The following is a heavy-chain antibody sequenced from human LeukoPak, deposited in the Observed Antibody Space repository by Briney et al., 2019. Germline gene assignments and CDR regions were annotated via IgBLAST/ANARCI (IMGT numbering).Heavy chain of an antibody. J-gene: IGHJ5*02. D-gene: IGHD4-17*01. CDR2: IHTSGDT. CDR1: GLTGSHNY. V-gene: IGHV3-53*01. CDR3: IVFGDSNH. Sequence: GGSLRLSCAASGLTGSHNYVSWVRQAPGKGLECVSAIHTSGDTCYADSVKGRFTISRDTSKNTLYLQINSLRVEDTAVYYCIVFGDSNHWGQGTLVTVSS.